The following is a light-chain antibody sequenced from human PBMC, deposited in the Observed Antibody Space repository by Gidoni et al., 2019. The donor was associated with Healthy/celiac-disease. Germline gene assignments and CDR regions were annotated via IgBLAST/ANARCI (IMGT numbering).Light chain of an antibody. CDR1: QCISSY. CDR3: QKINSYPT. CDR2: APS. J-gene: IGKJ4*01. V-gene: IGKV1-9*01. Sequence: IPFTQAPSSRSASVGDRVTIPCRASQCISSYLASYQQKPGKAPTLLIYAPSTLQSGVPSRVSGSGSGTDFTLTIRSLQPEDFATYYCQKINSYPTFGGGTKVEIK.